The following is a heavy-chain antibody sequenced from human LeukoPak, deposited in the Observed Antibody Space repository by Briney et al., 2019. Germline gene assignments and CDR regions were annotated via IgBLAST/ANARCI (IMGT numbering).Heavy chain of an antibody. V-gene: IGHV5-51*01. CDR2: IYPGDSDT. D-gene: IGHD2-2*01. CDR3: AKTYCGSTSCPFDY. CDR1: GYNFITSW. Sequence: GESLKISCKGSGYNFITSWIGWVRQMPGQGLEWMGIIYPGDSDTRYSPSFQGQVTVSVDKSISTAYLQWSSLKASDTAMYYCAKTYCGSTSCPFDYWGQGTLVTVSS. J-gene: IGHJ4*02.